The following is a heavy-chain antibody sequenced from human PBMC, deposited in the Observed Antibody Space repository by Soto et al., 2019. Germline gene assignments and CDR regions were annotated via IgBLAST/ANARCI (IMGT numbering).Heavy chain of an antibody. CDR3: AHSWYCSGGSCYYTYYFDY. V-gene: IGHV2-5*02. J-gene: IGHJ4*02. Sequence: QITLKESGPTLVKPTQTLTLTCTFSGFSLSTSGVGVGWIRQPPGKALEWLALIYWDDDKRYSPSLKSRLTITKDPAKNQVVLTMTNMDPVDTAPYYCAHSWYCSGGSCYYTYYFDYWGQGTLVTVSS. CDR2: IYWDDDK. D-gene: IGHD2-15*01. CDR1: GFSLSTSGVG.